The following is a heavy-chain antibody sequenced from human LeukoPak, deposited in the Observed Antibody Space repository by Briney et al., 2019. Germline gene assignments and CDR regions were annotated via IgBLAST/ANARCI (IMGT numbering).Heavy chain of an antibody. CDR1: VLTSSNYW. V-gene: IGHV3-7*01. CDR3: ARGYSDRLG. CDR2: TNGDGSET. Sequence: GGSLRLSCAASVLTSSNYWMTWVRQGPVGVVECQANTNGDGSETNFVDAVKARFTISRDNAKNSLSLQMSGRRVQDTAVYYCARGYSDRLGWGQGTQVTDSS. D-gene: IGHD4-17*01. J-gene: IGHJ4*02.